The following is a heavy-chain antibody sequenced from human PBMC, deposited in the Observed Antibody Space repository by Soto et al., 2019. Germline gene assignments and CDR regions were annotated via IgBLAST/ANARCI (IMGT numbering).Heavy chain of an antibody. CDR1: GGSISSYY. CDR2: IYYSGST. D-gene: IGHD5-18*01. CDR3: ARVRGYSYGYGSFDY. V-gene: IGHV4-59*01. Sequence: QVQLQESGPGLVKPSETLSLTCTVSGGSISSYYWSWIRQPPGKGLEWIGYIYYSGSTNYNPSLKSRVTISVDTSKKPFSLKLSSVTAADTAVYYWARVRGYSYGYGSFDYWGQGTLGTVSS. J-gene: IGHJ4*02.